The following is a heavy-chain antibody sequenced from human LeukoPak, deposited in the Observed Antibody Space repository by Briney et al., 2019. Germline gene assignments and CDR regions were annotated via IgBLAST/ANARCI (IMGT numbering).Heavy chain of an antibody. J-gene: IGHJ3*02. D-gene: IGHD3-3*01. CDR3: ARVYDFWSGGNDAFDI. CDR1: GFTFSSYW. V-gene: IGHV3-74*01. CDR2: INTDGSST. Sequence: GGSLRLSCVASGFTFSSYWMHWVRQAPGKGLVWVSRINTDGSSTSYADSVKGRFTISRDNAKNTLYLQMNSLRAEDTAVYYCARVYDFWSGGNDAFDIWGQGTMVTVSS.